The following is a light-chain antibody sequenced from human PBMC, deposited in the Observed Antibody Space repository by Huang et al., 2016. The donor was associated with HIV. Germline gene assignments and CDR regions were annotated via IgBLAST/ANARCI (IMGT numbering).Light chain of an antibody. V-gene: IGKV3-15*01. CDR3: QQYNNWPGT. Sequence: EIVMTQSPATLSVSPGERATLSCRASPSVSSNLAWYQQKPGQAPRLLIYGASTRATGIPARFSGSGSGTEFTLTISSLQSEDFAVYYCQQYNNWPGTFGPGTKVDIK. CDR1: PSVSSN. J-gene: IGKJ3*01. CDR2: GAS.